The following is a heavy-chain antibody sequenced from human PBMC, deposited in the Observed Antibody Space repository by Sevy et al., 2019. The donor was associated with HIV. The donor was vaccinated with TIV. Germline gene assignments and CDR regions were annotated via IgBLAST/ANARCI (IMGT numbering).Heavy chain of an antibody. V-gene: IGHV3-7*01. Sequence: GGSLRLSCAASGFTFSSYWMSWVRQAPGKGLEWVANIKQDGSEKYYVDSVKGRFTISRDNAKNSLYLQMNSLRAEDTAVYYCARDLEYSSSSYFDYWGQGTLVTVSS. CDR3: ARDLEYSSSSYFDY. CDR2: IKQDGSEK. J-gene: IGHJ4*02. D-gene: IGHD6-6*01. CDR1: GFTFSSYW.